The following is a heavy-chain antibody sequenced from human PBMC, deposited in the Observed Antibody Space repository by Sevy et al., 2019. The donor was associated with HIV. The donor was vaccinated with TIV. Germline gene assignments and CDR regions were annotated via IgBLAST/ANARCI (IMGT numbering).Heavy chain of an antibody. D-gene: IGHD5-12*01. V-gene: IGHV3-30-3*01. CDR3: ARGPYNSGLRFDF. J-gene: IGHJ4*02. CDR2: ISFDGGNT. CDR1: GFSLSDYA. Sequence: GGSLRLSCVASGFSLSDYAMHWVRQGPDKGLAWVAVISFDGGNTYYSDAVEGRFTISRDNSKNTVSLQMNSLSPDDTALYYCARGPYNSGLRFDFWGQGTLVTVSS.